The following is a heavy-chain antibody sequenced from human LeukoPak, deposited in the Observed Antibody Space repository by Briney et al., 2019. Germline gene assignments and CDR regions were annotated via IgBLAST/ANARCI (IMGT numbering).Heavy chain of an antibody. CDR3: TTGPYDYGSGTYYH. V-gene: IGHV3-15*01. J-gene: IGHJ4*02. Sequence: PGGSLRLPCAASGFTFSNAWMSWVRQAPGKGLERVGRIKSKTDGGTTDYAAPVKGRFTISRDDSKNTLYVQMNSLKTEDTAVYYCTTGPYDYGSGTYYHWGQGTLVTVSS. CDR2: IKSKTDGGTT. CDR1: GFTFSNAW. D-gene: IGHD3-10*01.